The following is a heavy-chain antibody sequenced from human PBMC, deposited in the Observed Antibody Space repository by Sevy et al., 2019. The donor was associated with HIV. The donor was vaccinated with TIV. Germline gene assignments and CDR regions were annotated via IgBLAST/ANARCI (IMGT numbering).Heavy chain of an antibody. CDR2: IYHSGST. Sequence: SETLSLTCAVSGGSISSGGYSWSWIRQPPGKGLEWIGYIYHSGSTHYNPSLKSRVTISVDRSKNQFSLKLSSVTAADTAVYYCAGTREYYYDSSGYYYWGQGTLVTVSS. V-gene: IGHV4-30-2*01. J-gene: IGHJ4*02. D-gene: IGHD3-22*01. CDR1: GGSISSGGYS. CDR3: AGTREYYYDSSGYYY.